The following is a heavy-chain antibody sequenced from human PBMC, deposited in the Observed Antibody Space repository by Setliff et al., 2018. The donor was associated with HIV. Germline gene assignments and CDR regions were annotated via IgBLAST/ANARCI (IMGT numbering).Heavy chain of an antibody. CDR2: ISRSGSTI. CDR1: GFTFSSYE. CDR3: ARVFLEWLLYRPDYVMDV. Sequence: GGSLRLSCAASGFTFSSYEMNWVRQAPGKGLEGVSDISRSGSTIYYADSVKCRFTITRDNAKNSLYLQMNSLRAEDTAVYYCARVFLEWLLYRPDYVMDVCGQGTTVTVSS. D-gene: IGHD3-3*01. J-gene: IGHJ6*02. V-gene: IGHV3-48*03.